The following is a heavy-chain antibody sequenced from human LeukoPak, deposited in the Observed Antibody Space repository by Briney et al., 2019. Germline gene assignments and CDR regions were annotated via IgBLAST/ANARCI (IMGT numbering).Heavy chain of an antibody. CDR2: VYHSGYT. J-gene: IGHJ4*02. D-gene: IGHD2-2*01. V-gene: IGHV4-38-2*02. CDR1: GYSISSGYY. Sequence: SETLSLTCTVSGYSISSGYYWSWIWQPPGKGLEWIGYVYHSGYTYYSTSLKSRVTISVDRSRNQFSLKLSSVTAADTAVYYCAAESSTSSLGWGQGTLVTVSS. CDR3: AAESSTSSLG.